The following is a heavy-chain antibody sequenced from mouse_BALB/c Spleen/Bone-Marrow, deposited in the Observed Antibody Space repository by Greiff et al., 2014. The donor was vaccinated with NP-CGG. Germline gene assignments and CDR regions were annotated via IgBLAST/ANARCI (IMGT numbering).Heavy chain of an antibody. J-gene: IGHJ1*01. CDR3: TRGGPYFDV. Sequence: QVQLQQSGADLVRPGASVKLSCKASGYTFTSYWINWVKQRPGQGLEWIGNIYPSDSYTNYNQKFKDKATLTVDKSSSTAYMQLSSPTSEDSAVYYCTRGGPYFDVWGAGTTVTVSS. CDR2: IYPSDSYT. V-gene: IGHV1-69*02. D-gene: IGHD1-1*02. CDR1: GYTFTSYW.